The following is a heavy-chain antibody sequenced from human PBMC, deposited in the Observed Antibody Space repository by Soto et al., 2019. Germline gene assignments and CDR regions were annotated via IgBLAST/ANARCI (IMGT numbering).Heavy chain of an antibody. J-gene: IGHJ6*02. V-gene: IGHV4-31*03. CDR1: GGSISSGGYY. Sequence: SATLSLTCTVSGGSISSGGYYWSWIRQHPWKGLEWIGYIYYSGSTYYNPSLKSRVTISVDTSKNQFSLKLSSVTAADTAVYYCARDRSYDFWSGYPRDYYYGMDVWGQGTTVTVSS. D-gene: IGHD3-3*01. CDR3: ARDRSYDFWSGYPRDYYYGMDV. CDR2: IYYSGST.